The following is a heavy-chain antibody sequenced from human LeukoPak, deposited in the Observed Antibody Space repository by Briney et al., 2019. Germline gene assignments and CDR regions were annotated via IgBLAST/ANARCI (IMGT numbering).Heavy chain of an antibody. CDR2: IRSKGKNYTT. Sequence: GGSLRLSCAASGFSFSVSAMHWVRQASGKGLEWVGRIRSKGKNYTTTDAARVRGRFTISRDDSKITEYVQMNSLKTENTAVYCCTSPNRLPPNGGDWWGRGTLVTVSS. CDR1: GFSFSVSA. V-gene: IGHV3-73*01. J-gene: IGHJ4*02. D-gene: IGHD2-21*01. CDR3: TSPNRLPPNGGDW.